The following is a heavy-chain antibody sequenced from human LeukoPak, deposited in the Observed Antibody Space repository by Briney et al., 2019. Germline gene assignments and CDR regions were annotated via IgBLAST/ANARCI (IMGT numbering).Heavy chain of an antibody. CDR2: ISPNSGGT. Sequence: ASVKVSCKASGYTFTGYYMHWVRQAPGRGLEWMGRISPNSGGTNYAQKFQGGVTMARDTSISTAYMELSRLRSDDAAVYYCARDQGSSGWELDYWGQGTLVTVSS. CDR1: GYTFTGYY. V-gene: IGHV1-2*06. D-gene: IGHD6-19*01. J-gene: IGHJ4*02. CDR3: ARDQGSSGWELDY.